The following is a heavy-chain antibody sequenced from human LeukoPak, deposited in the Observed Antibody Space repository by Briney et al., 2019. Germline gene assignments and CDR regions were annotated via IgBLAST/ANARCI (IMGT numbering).Heavy chain of an antibody. Sequence: GGSLRLSCAASGFTFDDYAMHWVRQAPGKGLEWVSGISWNSGSIGYADSVKGRFTISRDNAKHSLYLQMNSLRAEDTALYYCAKDIGYYDSSGFDYWGQGTLVTVSS. J-gene: IGHJ4*02. CDR1: GFTFDDYA. D-gene: IGHD3-22*01. V-gene: IGHV3-9*01. CDR2: ISWNSGSI. CDR3: AKDIGYYDSSGFDY.